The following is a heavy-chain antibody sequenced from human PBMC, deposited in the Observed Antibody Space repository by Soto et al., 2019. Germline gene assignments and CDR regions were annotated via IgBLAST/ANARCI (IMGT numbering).Heavy chain of an antibody. CDR3: ARGRLISLYYFDY. D-gene: IGHD2-15*01. V-gene: IGHV3-13*01. J-gene: IGHJ4*02. Sequence: EVQLVESGGGLVQAGGSLRLSCAASGFTFSNYDMHCVRQVTGKGLEWVSTIGTAGDTYYPGSVKGRFTISRENAKNSLYLQMNSLRAEDTAVYYCARGRLISLYYFDYWGQGTLVTVSS. CDR1: GFTFSNYD. CDR2: IGTAGDT.